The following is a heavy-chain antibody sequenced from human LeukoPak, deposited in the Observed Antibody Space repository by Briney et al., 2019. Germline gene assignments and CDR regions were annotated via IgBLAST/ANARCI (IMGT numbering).Heavy chain of an antibody. V-gene: IGHV3-15*01. D-gene: IGHD3-10*01. CDR3: ATGLGLTMIRGVIVH. CDR1: GFTFTHAW. J-gene: IGHJ4*02. CDR2: IKSKGDGETT. Sequence: GGSLRLSCAASGFTFTHAWMTWVRQAPGKGLEWVGRIKSKGDGETTDYAAPVKGRFTMSRDDSKATLYLQMNSLKAEDTAVYYRATGLGLTMIRGVIVHWGQGALVTVSS.